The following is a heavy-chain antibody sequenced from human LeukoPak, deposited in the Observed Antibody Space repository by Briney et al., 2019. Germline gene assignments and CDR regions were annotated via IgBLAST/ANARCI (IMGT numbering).Heavy chain of an antibody. J-gene: IGHJ4*02. CDR3: AKWAYCDFWSGHYKSHFDS. D-gene: IGHD3-3*01. Sequence: GGSLRLSCVVSGFTFNNYAMSWVRQAPGKGLECVSSIRDSGNGTDYADSVKGRFTVSRDNSKNTLYLHMNTLSAEDTAVYYCAKWAYCDFWSGHYKSHFDSWGQGTLVTVSS. CDR1: GFTFNNYA. V-gene: IGHV3-23*01. CDR2: IRDSGNGT.